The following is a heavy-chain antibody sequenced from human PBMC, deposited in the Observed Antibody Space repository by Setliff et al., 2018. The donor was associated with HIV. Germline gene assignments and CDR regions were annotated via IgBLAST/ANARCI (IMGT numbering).Heavy chain of an antibody. J-gene: IGHJ5*02. CDR1: GGSMNSHY. Sequence: SETLSLTCSVFGGSMNSHYWSWIRQPPGKGLEWIGLIYYTGIPTYNTSLKSRVTMSVDRSKNQFSLRLTSVTAADTAMYYCAKVARVHPFDPWGQGTLVTVSS. V-gene: IGHV4-59*11. CDR2: IYYTGIP. CDR3: AKVARVHPFDP.